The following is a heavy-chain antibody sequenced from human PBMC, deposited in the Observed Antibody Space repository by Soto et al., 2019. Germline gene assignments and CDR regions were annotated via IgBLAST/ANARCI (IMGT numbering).Heavy chain of an antibody. Sequence: LVKVYCKAPVYTSTVYVMHRLRQATEQRLAWMGWLSAGNGNTKYSQKFQGRVTITRDTSASTAYMELSSLRSEDTAVYYFVRARISRDRRLTPGFGPWG. CDR2: LSAGNGNT. V-gene: IGHV1-3*01. CDR3: VRARISRDRRLTPGFGP. CDR1: VYTSTVYV. D-gene: IGHD4-4*01. J-gene: IGHJ5*02.